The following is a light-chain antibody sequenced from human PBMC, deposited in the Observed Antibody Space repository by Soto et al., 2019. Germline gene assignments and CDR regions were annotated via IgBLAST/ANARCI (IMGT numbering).Light chain of an antibody. V-gene: IGKV3-20*01. CDR3: QQYGSSPGT. Sequence: EIVLTQSPGTLSLSSGERATLSCRASQSVSSNVLAWYQQKPGQAPKLLISGASSRATGIPDRFSGSGSGTDFTLTISRLEPEDCALYSCQQYGSSPGTFGQGTKLEIK. CDR2: GAS. J-gene: IGKJ2*02. CDR1: QSVSSNV.